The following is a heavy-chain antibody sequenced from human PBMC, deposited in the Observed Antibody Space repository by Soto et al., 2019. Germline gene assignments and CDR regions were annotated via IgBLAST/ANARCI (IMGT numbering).Heavy chain of an antibody. V-gene: IGHV3-48*02. Sequence: PGGSLRLSCAASGFTFSSYWMSWVRQAPGKGLEWVSYISSGSITIYYADSVKGRFTISRDNAKNSLYLQMNSLRDEDTAVYYCARGGSSSDNGMDVWGQGTTVTVSS. CDR2: ISSGSITI. CDR1: GFTFSSYW. J-gene: IGHJ6*01. CDR3: ARGGSSSDNGMDV. D-gene: IGHD6-6*01.